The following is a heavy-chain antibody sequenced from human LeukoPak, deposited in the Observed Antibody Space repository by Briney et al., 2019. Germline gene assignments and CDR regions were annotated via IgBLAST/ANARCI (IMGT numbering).Heavy chain of an antibody. Sequence: PSETLSLTCAVYGGSFSGYYWSWIRQPPGKGLEWIGEINHSGSTNYNPSLKSRVTISVDTSKNQFSLKLSSVTAADTAVYYCARRGIAATRRGNWFDPWGQGTLVTVSS. CDR1: GGSFSGYY. V-gene: IGHV4-34*01. D-gene: IGHD6-13*01. J-gene: IGHJ5*02. CDR3: ARRGIAATRRGNWFDP. CDR2: INHSGST.